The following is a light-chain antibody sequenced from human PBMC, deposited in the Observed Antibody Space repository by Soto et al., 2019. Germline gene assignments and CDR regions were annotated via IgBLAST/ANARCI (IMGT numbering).Light chain of an antibody. CDR1: SGHSSYI. J-gene: IGLJ2*01. V-gene: IGLV4-60*03. CDR2: LEGSGNY. CDR3: DTWDSNTQV. Sequence: QSVLTQSSSASASLGSSVKLTCTLSSGHSSYIIAWHQQQPGKAPRYLMKLEGSGNYNKGSGVPDRFSGSSSGADRYLTISNLQSGDEADYYCDTWDSNTQVFGGGTQLTVL.